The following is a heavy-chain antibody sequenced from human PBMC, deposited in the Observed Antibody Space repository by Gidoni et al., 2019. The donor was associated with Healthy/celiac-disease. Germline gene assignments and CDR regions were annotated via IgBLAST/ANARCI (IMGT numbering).Heavy chain of an antibody. CDR2: INHSGST. CDR3: ARAAPEMATILDYFDY. J-gene: IGHJ4*02. Sequence: QVQLQQWGAGLLKPSETLSLTCAVYGGSFRGYYWSWIRQPPGKGLEWIGEINHSGSTNYNPSLKSRVTISVDTSKNQFSLKLSSVTAADTAVYYCARAAPEMATILDYFDYWGQGTLVTVSS. D-gene: IGHD5-12*01. CDR1: GGSFRGYY. V-gene: IGHV4-34*01.